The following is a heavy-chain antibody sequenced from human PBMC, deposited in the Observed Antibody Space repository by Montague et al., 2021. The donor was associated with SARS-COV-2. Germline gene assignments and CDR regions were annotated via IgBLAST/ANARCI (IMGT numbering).Heavy chain of an antibody. V-gene: IGHV4-39*07. CDR2: IYYSGST. CDR3: ARLGRQQLVRLSGMDV. CDR1: GGSISSSSYY. J-gene: IGHJ6*02. D-gene: IGHD6-13*01. Sequence: SETLSLTCTVSGGSISSSSYYWGWIRQPPGKGLEWIGSIYYSGSTYYXXXLKSRVTISVDTPKNQFSLKLSSVTAADTAVYYCARLGRQQLVRLSGMDVWGQGTTVTVSS.